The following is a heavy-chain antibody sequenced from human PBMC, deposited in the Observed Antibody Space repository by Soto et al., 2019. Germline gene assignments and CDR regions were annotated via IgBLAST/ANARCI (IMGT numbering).Heavy chain of an antibody. CDR3: ARDKRGAGVPLFDY. CDR2: IYDSGST. Sequence: SETLSLTCTVSGGSISSGGSYWSWIRQRPGKGLEWIGVIYDSGSTYYNPSLESRVTISVDTSKNQFSLRLSSVTAADTAVYYCARDKRGAGVPLFDYWGQGTLVTVSS. J-gene: IGHJ4*02. V-gene: IGHV4-31*03. CDR1: GGSISSGGSY. D-gene: IGHD1-26*01.